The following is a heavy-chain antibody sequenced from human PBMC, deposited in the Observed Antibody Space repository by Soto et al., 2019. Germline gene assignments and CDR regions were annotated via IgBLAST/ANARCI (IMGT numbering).Heavy chain of an antibody. CDR2: ITIRTGNI. CDR1: GFTISGCS. V-gene: IGHV3-48*02. D-gene: IGHD1-26*01. J-gene: IGHJ4*01. CDR3: VRDRDLYRDMVHADL. Sequence: GGSLRLSCEASGFTISGCSMNWVRQAPGKGLEWLAYITIRTGNILYADSVRGRFTISADNAENSVFLQMNSLRDEDTAVYFCVRDRDLYRDMVHADLWGQGDLVTVSS.